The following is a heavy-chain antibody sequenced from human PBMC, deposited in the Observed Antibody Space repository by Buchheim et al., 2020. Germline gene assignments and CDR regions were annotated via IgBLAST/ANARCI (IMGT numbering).Heavy chain of an antibody. CDR2: IIPILGIA. CDR3: ARGGIVGATTRGPYYYGMDV. J-gene: IGHJ6*02. Sequence: QVQLVQSGAEVKKPGSSVKVSCKASGGTFSSYTISWVRQAPGQGLEWMGRIIPILGIANYAQKFQGRVTITAAKSTSTAYMELSSLRSEDTAVYYCARGGIVGATTRGPYYYGMDVWGQGTT. V-gene: IGHV1-69*02. D-gene: IGHD1-26*01. CDR1: GGTFSSYT.